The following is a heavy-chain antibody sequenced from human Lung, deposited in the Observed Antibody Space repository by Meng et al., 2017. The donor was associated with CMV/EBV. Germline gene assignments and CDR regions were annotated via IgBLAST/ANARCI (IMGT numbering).Heavy chain of an antibody. V-gene: IGHV1-69*08. J-gene: IGHJ5*02. CDR2: LIPILGEV. CDR1: GGTFSSYN. Sequence: SVXVSXXASGGTFSSYNINWVRQAPGQGLEWMGRLIPILGEVNYAQKFQGRVTITADKSTSTVFMELSSLRLDDTAVYYCARGGAGLEYCSDGSCYWSWREPCGQGNXVTVSS. D-gene: IGHD2-15*01. CDR3: ARGGAGLEYCSDGSCYWSWREP.